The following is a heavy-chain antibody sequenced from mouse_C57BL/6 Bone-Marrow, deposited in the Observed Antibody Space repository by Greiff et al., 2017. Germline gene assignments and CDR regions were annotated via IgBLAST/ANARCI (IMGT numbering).Heavy chain of an antibody. V-gene: IGHV1-55*01. CDR2: IYPGSGST. J-gene: IGHJ1*03. CDR1: GYTFTSYW. Sequence: QVQLQQSGAELVKPGASVKMSCKASGYTFTSYWITWVKQRPGQGLEWIGDIYPGSGSTNYNEKFKSKATLTVDTSSSTAYMQLSSLTSEDSAVYYCARAGYGSSSWYFDVWGTGTTVTVSS. CDR3: ARAGYGSSSWYFDV. D-gene: IGHD1-1*01.